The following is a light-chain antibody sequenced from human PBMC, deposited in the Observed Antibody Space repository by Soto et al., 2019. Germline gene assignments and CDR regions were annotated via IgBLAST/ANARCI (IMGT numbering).Light chain of an antibody. CDR3: QQRSILPLT. Sequence: EIVLTQSPVTLSLSPGERATLSCRASQSVSSYLAWYQQKPGQAPRLLIYDASNRATGIPARFSGSGSVTDFTLTISSLDPEDFAVYYCQQRSILPLTCRGGTELEIK. J-gene: IGKJ4*01. V-gene: IGKV3-11*01. CDR2: DAS. CDR1: QSVSSY.